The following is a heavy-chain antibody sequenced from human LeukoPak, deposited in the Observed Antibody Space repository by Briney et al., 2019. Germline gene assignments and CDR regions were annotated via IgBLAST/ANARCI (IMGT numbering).Heavy chain of an antibody. CDR1: GFTVSNNY. CDR2: IYSGGIT. CDR3: ARGSDSSDFQH. Sequence: PGGSLRLSCAASGFTVSNNYMSWVRQAPGKGLEWVSVIYSGGITYYADSVKGRFTISRDNSKNTLYLQMNSLRAEDTAVYYCARGSDSSDFQHWGQGTLVTVSS. J-gene: IGHJ1*01. D-gene: IGHD3-22*01. V-gene: IGHV3-53*01.